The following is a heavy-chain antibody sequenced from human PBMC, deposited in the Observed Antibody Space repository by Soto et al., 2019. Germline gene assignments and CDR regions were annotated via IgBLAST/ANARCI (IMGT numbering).Heavy chain of an antibody. CDR3: ARVRYCSPAGWFVS. CDR2: IYYSGSA. D-gene: IGHD3-16*02. J-gene: IGHJ5*01. V-gene: IGHV4-59*01. Sequence: SETLSLTCTVSGGSISSYYWSWIRQPPGKGLEWIGYIYYSGSANYNPSLKSRVTISVDTSKNQFSLKLSSVTAADTAVYYCARVRYCSPAGWFVSCGPGTLVSVSS. CDR1: GGSISSYY.